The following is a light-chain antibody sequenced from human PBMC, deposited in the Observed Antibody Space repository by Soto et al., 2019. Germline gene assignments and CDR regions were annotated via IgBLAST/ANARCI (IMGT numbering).Light chain of an antibody. V-gene: IGLV4-69*01. CDR3: QTWGSGIVV. CDR2: LNSDGSH. Sequence: QPVLTQSPSASASLGASVKLTCTLSSGHSNYAIAWHQQQSEKGPRYLMKLNSDGSHSKGDGIPDRFSGSSSVAERYLPIASRQSEDEADYYCQTWGSGIVVFGGGTKLTVL. CDR1: SGHSNYA. J-gene: IGLJ2*01.